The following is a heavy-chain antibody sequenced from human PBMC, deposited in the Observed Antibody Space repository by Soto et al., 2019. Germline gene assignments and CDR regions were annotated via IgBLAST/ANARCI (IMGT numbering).Heavy chain of an antibody. CDR2: ISSRSSYI. CDR1: GFTFSSYS. D-gene: IGHD3-10*01. Sequence: EVQLVESGGGRVKPGGSLRLSCAASGFTFSSYSMNWVRQAPGQGLEWVSSISSRSSYIYYADSVKGRFTISRDNAKNSLYLQMNSLRAEDTAVYYCARDRVQFANDAFDIWGQGTMVTVSS. CDR3: ARDRVQFANDAFDI. V-gene: IGHV3-21*01. J-gene: IGHJ3*02.